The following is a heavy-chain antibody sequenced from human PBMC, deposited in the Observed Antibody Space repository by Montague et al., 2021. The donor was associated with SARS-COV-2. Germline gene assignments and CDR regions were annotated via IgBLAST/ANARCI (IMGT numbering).Heavy chain of an antibody. D-gene: IGHD3-10*01. Sequence: SETLSLTCAVYGGSLSGYYWSWIRQPPATGLEWIGEINHSANTKYNPSLKSPVTITIDTSKNQFSLKMTSVTAAATATYYCASGIYPSGSYYNRYYYGLNIWGPGTTVTVSS. J-gene: IGHJ6*02. CDR2: INHSANT. V-gene: IGHV4-34*01. CDR1: GGSLSGYY. CDR3: ASGIYPSGSYYNRYYYGLNI.